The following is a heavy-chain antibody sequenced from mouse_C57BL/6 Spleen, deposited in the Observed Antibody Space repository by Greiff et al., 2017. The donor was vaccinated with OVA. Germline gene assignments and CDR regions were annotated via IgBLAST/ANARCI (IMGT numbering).Heavy chain of an antibody. D-gene: IGHD3-3*01. CDR3: ARDVGTDYIDY. CDR1: GFSLTSYG. V-gene: IGHV2-2*01. CDR2: IWSGGST. Sequence: QVQLQQSGPGLVQPSQCLSITCTVSGFSLTSYGVHWVRQSPGKGLEWLGVIWSGGSTAYNAAFLSRLSISKDNSKSQVFFKMNSLQADNTAIYDCARDVGTDYIDYWGQGTTLTVSS. J-gene: IGHJ2*01.